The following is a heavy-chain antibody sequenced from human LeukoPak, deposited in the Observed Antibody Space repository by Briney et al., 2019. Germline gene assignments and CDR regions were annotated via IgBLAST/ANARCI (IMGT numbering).Heavy chain of an antibody. CDR3: ARRPYSSGWYGPLYFDY. D-gene: IGHD6-19*01. CDR1: GFTFSSYA. Sequence: PGGSLRLSCAASGFTFSSYAMHWVRQAPGKGLEWVAVISYDGSNKYYADSVKGRFTISRDNSKNTLYLQMNSLRAEDTAVYYCARRPYSSGWYGPLYFDYWGQGTLVTVSS. CDR2: ISYDGSNK. J-gene: IGHJ4*02. V-gene: IGHV3-30-3*01.